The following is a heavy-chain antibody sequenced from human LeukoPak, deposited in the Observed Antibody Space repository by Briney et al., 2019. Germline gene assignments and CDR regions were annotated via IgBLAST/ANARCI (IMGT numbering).Heavy chain of an antibody. Sequence: SETLFLTCAVYGGSFSGYYWSWIRQPPGKGLEWIGEINHSGSTNYNPSLKSRVTISVDTSKNQFSLKLSSVTAADTGVYYCARESRTVQMATSMHGHWFDPWGRGTLVTVSS. CDR1: GGSFSGYY. V-gene: IGHV4-34*01. CDR3: ARESRTVQMATSMHGHWFDP. D-gene: IGHD5-24*01. J-gene: IGHJ5*02. CDR2: INHSGST.